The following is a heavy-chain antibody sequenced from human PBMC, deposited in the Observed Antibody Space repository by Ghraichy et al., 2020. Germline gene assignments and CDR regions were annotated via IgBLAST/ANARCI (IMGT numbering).Heavy chain of an antibody. V-gene: IGHV3-23*01. Sequence: GESLNISCAASGFTFSSYAMSWVRQAPGKGLEWVSAISGSGGSTYYADSVKGRFTISRDNSKNTLYLQMNSLRAEDTAVYYCANLRAAADYWGQGTLVTVSS. D-gene: IGHD6-13*01. CDR2: ISGSGGST. CDR3: ANLRAAADY. CDR1: GFTFSSYA. J-gene: IGHJ4*02.